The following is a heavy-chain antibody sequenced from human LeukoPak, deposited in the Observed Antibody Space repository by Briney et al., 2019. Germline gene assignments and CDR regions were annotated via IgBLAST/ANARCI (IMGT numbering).Heavy chain of an antibody. J-gene: IGHJ6*02. D-gene: IGHD3-22*01. V-gene: IGHV4-34*01. CDR1: GGSFSGYY. Sequence: PSETLSLTCAVYGGSFSGYYWSWIRQPPGKGLEWIGEINHSGSTNYNPSLKSRVTISVDTSKNQFSLKLSSVTAADTAVYYCAGLAPLDSSGYGPPWDYYGMDVWGQGTTVTVSS. CDR3: AGLAPLDSSGYGPPWDYYGMDV. CDR2: INHSGST.